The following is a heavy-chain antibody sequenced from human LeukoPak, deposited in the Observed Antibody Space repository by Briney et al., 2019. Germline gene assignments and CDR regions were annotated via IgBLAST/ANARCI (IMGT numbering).Heavy chain of an antibody. J-gene: IGHJ4*02. CDR2: IWYDGSNK. D-gene: IGHD5-18*01. CDR1: GFTFSSYG. V-gene: IGHV3-33*01. Sequence: GGSLRLSCAASGFTFSSYGMHWVRQAPGKGLEWVAVIWYDGSNKYYADSVKGRFTISRDNSKNTLYLQMNSLRAEDTAVYYCARDSTPFPHFSGYSQNFDYWGQGTLVSVRS. CDR3: ARDSTPFPHFSGYSQNFDY.